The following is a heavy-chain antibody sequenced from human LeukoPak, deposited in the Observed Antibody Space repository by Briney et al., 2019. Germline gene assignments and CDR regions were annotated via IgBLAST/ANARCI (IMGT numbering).Heavy chain of an antibody. Sequence: SETLSLTCTVSGYSISSGYYWGWIRQPPGKGLEWIGSIYHSGSTYYNPSLKSRVTISVDTSKNQFSLKLSSVTAADTAVYYCARVSGYSSSWYSNYYYYYMDVWGKGTTVTVSS. CDR2: IYHSGST. CDR1: GYSISSGYY. CDR3: ARVSGYSSSWYSNYYYYYMDV. V-gene: IGHV4-38-2*02. D-gene: IGHD6-13*01. J-gene: IGHJ6*03.